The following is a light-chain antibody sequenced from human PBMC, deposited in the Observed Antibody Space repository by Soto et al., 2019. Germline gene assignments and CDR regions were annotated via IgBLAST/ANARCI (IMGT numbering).Light chain of an antibody. V-gene: IGLV1-44*01. CDR2: GDN. CDR3: AAWDGSLNNVL. CDR1: GSSIGTNT. Sequence: QSVLTQPPSASGTPGQRVTISCSGSGSSIGTNTVNWYRQLPGTAPKLLIYGDNQRPSGVPDRFSGSKSGTSASLAISGLHSVDEADYYCAAWDGSLNNVLFGGGTKLTVL. J-gene: IGLJ2*01.